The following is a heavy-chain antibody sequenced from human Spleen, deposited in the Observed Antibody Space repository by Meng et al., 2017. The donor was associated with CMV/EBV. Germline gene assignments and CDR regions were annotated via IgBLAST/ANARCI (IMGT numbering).Heavy chain of an antibody. CDR3: ARVFGSYEAACYGMDV. CDR2: ISSSGTYV. CDR1: GFTFSPYA. J-gene: IGHJ6*02. V-gene: IGHV3-21*01. D-gene: IGHD3-10*01. Sequence: GESLKISCAASGFTFSPYAMNWVRQAPGKGLEWVSSISSSGTYVHYADSVKGRFTISRDNSKNTVNLQMNSQRAEDTAVYYCARVFGSYEAACYGMDVWGQGTTVTVSS.